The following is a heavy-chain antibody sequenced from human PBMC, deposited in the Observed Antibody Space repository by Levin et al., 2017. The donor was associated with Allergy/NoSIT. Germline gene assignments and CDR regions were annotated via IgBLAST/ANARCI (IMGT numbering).Heavy chain of an antibody. D-gene: IGHD3-3*01. Sequence: PGGSLRLSCAASGFTFSDYYMSWIRQAPGKGLEWVSYISSSGSTIYYADSVKGRFTISRDNAKNLLYLQMNSLRAEDTAVYYCAREITIFGVVEEGWFDPWGQGTLVTVSS. CDR1: GFTFSDYY. CDR2: ISSSGSTI. J-gene: IGHJ5*02. CDR3: AREITIFGVVEEGWFDP. V-gene: IGHV3-11*01.